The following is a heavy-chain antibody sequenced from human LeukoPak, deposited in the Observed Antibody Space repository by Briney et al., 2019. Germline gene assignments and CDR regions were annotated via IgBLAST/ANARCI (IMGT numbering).Heavy chain of an antibody. Sequence: SETLSLTCTVSGGSISSYYWSWIRQPPGKGLEWIGYIYHSGSVYYNPSLKSRVTISVDRSKNQFSLKLSSVTAADTAVYYCAKGDPDYYYYGMDVWGQGTTVTVSS. CDR2: IYHSGSV. CDR1: GGSISSYY. J-gene: IGHJ6*02. CDR3: AKGDPDYYYYGMDV. V-gene: IGHV4-59*12.